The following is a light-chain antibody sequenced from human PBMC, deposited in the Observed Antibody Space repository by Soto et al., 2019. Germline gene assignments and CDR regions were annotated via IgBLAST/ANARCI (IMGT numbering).Light chain of an antibody. J-gene: IGKJ4*01. CDR3: QQYDKSPLT. Sequence: EIVFTQSPGTLSLSPCERATLSCRASQSVSNSHLACHQQQPGQAHRLVIFGVSSIAAGIPDRFSGSGPGTDFTLTISRLEPEDYAVYYCQQYDKSPLTFGGGTKVDI. CDR2: GVS. V-gene: IGKV3-20*01. CDR1: QSVSNSH.